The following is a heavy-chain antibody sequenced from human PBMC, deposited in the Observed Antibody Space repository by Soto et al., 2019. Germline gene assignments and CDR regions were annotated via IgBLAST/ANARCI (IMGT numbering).Heavy chain of an antibody. CDR2: IYYSGST. J-gene: IGHJ4*02. V-gene: IGHV4-61*01. CDR1: GGSVSSGRYY. CDR3: ARSGAGSGWL. Sequence: QVQLQESGPGLVKPSETLSLTCTVSGGSVSSGRYYWSWSRQPPGKGLEWIGYIYYSGSTNYKSSLRSRVTISLDTSKNQLSLNLSSVTAADTAVYYCARSGAGSGWLGGQGTLVTVSS. D-gene: IGHD6-19*01.